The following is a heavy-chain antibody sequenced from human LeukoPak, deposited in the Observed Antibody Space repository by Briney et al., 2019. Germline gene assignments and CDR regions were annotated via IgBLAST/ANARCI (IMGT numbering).Heavy chain of an antibody. CDR3: ARLFFVIDT. V-gene: IGHV4-39*01. CDR2: VHYSGST. J-gene: IGHJ5*02. CDR1: GASISNSAYY. D-gene: IGHD3-3*01. Sequence: SETLSLSCTVSGASISNSAYYWLWIRQPPGEGLECIGTVHYSGSTFYNPSLKSRVNISVDTSKNQFSLQLSSVTAADTAVYYCARLFFVIDTWGQGPLVTVSS.